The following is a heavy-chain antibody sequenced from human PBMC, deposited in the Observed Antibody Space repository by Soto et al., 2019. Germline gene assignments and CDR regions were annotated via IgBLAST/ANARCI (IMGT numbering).Heavy chain of an antibody. CDR1: GVSLSTTAVG. CDR2: IYWDDDK. D-gene: IGHD6-19*01. Sequence: QITLKESGPTLAKPTQTLTLTCTFSGVSLSTTAVGVGWIRQPPGKALEWLALIYWDDDKRYSPSLQSRLTITKDTPNNQVVLTMTNMDPVDTATYYCAHGSGWLHDYWGLGTLVTVSS. J-gene: IGHJ4*02. V-gene: IGHV2-5*02. CDR3: AHGSGWLHDY.